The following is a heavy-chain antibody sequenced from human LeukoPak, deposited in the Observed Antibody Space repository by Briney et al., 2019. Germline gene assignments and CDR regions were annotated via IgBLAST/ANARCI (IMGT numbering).Heavy chain of an antibody. D-gene: IGHD1-26*01. J-gene: IGHJ3*02. CDR2: IYYSGST. CDR3: ATPYSGGYQGLDS. CDR1: GGSISSNKYY. Sequence: KTSETLSLTCTVSGGSISSNKYYWGWIRQPPGKGLEWIGSIYYSGSTYYNPPLKSRLTIFVDTAKNQFSLKLSSVTAADTAVYYCATPYSGGYQGLDSWGQGTMVTVSS. V-gene: IGHV4-39*01.